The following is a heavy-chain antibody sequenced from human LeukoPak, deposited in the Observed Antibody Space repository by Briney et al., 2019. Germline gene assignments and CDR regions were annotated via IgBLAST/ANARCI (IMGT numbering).Heavy chain of an antibody. CDR1: GFIFDDYG. V-gene: IGHV3-20*04. D-gene: IGHD2-15*01. Sequence: PGGSLRLSCAASGFIFDDYGMSWVRQLPRKGLEWVSAIHWNGAKTRYADSVKGRFTISRDNAKDSLYLQMNSLRDEDTALYYCARDIAVAATGGAFDYWGQGTLVTVSS. CDR3: ARDIAVAATGGAFDY. J-gene: IGHJ4*02. CDR2: IHWNGAKT.